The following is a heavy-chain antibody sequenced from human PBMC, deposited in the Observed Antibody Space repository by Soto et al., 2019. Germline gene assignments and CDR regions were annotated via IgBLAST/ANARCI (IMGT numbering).Heavy chain of an antibody. CDR3: ARGLYGNLDNSYGAPGY. CDR2: IYYSGST. J-gene: IGHJ4*02. V-gene: IGHV4-31*03. CDR1: GGSISSGGYY. D-gene: IGHD5-18*01. Sequence: QVQLQESGPGLVKPSQTLSLTCTVSGGSISSGGYYWSWIRQHPGKGLEWIGYIYYSGSTYYNPSLKSRVTISVDTSKNQFSLKLSSVTAADTAVYYCARGLYGNLDNSYGAPGYWGQGTLVTVSS.